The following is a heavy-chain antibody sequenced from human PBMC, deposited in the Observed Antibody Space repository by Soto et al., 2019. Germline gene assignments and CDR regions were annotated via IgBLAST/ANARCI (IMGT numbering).Heavy chain of an antibody. CDR1: GFSFRTYP. CDR3: ATSSGYLNYFDY. J-gene: IGHJ4*02. D-gene: IGHD6-19*01. V-gene: IGHV3-30-3*01. Sequence: QLHLVESGGGVVRPGESLRLSCLDSGFSFRTYPMNWVRQAPGKGLEWVALISYDGSSEAYGESVRDRFTVSRDNSKNTLYLQLNSLRPEDTAVYYCATSSGYLNYFDYWGQGTLVTVSS. CDR2: ISYDGSSE.